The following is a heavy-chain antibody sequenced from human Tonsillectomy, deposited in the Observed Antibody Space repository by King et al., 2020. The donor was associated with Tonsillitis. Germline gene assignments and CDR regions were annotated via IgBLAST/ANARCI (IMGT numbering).Heavy chain of an antibody. V-gene: IGHV4-38-2*02. CDR2: LYFRGSI. Sequence: QLQESGPGLVKPSETLSLTCGVSGDSISSGYYWGWIRQPPGKGLEWIGSLYFRGSIYYNPSLQSRVSMSLDTSKNQFSLKLTSVAAADTAVYYCAREYGNSFDYWGQGILVTVSS. CDR3: AREYGNSFDY. CDR1: GDSISSGYY. D-gene: IGHD2/OR15-2a*01. J-gene: IGHJ4*02.